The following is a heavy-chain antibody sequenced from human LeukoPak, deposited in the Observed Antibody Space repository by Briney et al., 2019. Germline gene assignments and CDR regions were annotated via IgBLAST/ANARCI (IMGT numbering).Heavy chain of an antibody. Sequence: PGGSLRLSCAASGFTFSSYGMNWVRQAPGKGLEWVSAISGSGGSTYYADSVKGRFTISRDNSKNTLYLQMNSLRAEDTAVYYCAKDPTFGSWTDYWGQGTLVTVSS. CDR1: GFTFSSYG. J-gene: IGHJ4*02. D-gene: IGHD6-13*01. V-gene: IGHV3-23*01. CDR2: ISGSGGST. CDR3: AKDPTFGSWTDY.